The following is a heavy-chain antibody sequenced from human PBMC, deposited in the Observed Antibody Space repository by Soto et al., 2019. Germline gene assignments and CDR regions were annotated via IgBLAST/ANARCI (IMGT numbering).Heavy chain of an antibody. CDR2: IKQDGSEK. CDR3: ARDGYSSGWYPFDY. J-gene: IGHJ4*02. V-gene: IGHV3-7*01. Sequence: EVPLVESGGGLVQPGGSLRLSCAASGFTFSSSWMSWVRQAPGKGLEGVANIKQDGSEKYYVDSVKGRFTISRDNAKNSLYLQMNSLSAEDTAVYYCARDGYSSGWYPFDYWGQGTLVTVSS. CDR1: GFTFSSSW. D-gene: IGHD6-19*01.